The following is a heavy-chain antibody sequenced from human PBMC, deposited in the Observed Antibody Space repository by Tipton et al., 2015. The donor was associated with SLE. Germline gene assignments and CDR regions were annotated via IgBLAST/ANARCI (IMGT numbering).Heavy chain of an antibody. CDR1: GFTFSNFA. CDR3: ARDPFGYCSSTSCSGDAFDT. D-gene: IGHD2-2*03. V-gene: IGHV3-43D*03. CDR2: ISWDGGST. J-gene: IGHJ3*02. Sequence: SLRLSCAASGFTFSNFAMHWVRQAPGKGLEWVSLISWDGGSTYYADSVKGRFTISRDNSKNCLYLQMNSLRAEDTAVYYCARDPFGYCSSTSCSGDAFDTWGQGTMVTVSS.